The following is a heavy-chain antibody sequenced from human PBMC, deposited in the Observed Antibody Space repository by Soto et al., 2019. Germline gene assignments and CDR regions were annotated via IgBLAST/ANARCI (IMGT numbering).Heavy chain of an antibody. V-gene: IGHV3-15*01. Sequence: GGSLRLSCAASGFTFSNAWMSWVRQAPGKGLEWVGRIKSKTDGGTTDYAAPVKGRFTISRDDSKNTLYLQMNSLKTEDTAVYYCTTNPSLLYCSSTSCYDAFDIWGQGTMVTVSS. CDR2: IKSKTDGGTT. J-gene: IGHJ3*02. CDR3: TTNPSLLYCSSTSCYDAFDI. CDR1: GFTFSNAW. D-gene: IGHD2-2*01.